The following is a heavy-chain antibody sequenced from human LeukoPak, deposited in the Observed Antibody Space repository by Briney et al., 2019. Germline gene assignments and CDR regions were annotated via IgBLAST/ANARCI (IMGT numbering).Heavy chain of an antibody. J-gene: IGHJ4*02. D-gene: IGHD4-17*01. CDR3: ASHGDYTDY. V-gene: IGHV3-21*01. CDR2: ISSSSSYI. CDR1: GFTFSSYS. Sequence: GGSLRLSCAASGFTFSSYSMNWVRQAPGKGLEWVSSISSSSSYIYYADSVKGRFTISRDNAKNSLYLQMHSLRAEDTAVYHCASHGDYTDYWGQGTLVTVSS.